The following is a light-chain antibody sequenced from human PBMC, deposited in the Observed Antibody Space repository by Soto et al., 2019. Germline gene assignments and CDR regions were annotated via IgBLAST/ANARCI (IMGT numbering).Light chain of an antibody. CDR3: SSYSTTWV. J-gene: IGLJ3*02. Sequence: QSVLTQPASVSGALGQSITMSCTGIGNVGSFKYVSWYQHHPGKAPKLLIYEVTNRPSGVSNRFSGSKSANTASLTISGLQAEDEAHYYCSSYSTTWVFGGGTKVTVL. CDR1: GNVGSFKY. V-gene: IGLV2-14*01. CDR2: EVT.